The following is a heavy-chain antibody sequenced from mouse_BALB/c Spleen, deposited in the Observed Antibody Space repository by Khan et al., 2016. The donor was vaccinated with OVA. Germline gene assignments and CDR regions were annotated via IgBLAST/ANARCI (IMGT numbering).Heavy chain of an antibody. J-gene: IGHJ4*01. CDR1: GFNFSDYG. CDR3: ARLTLRLDY. Sequence: QVQLQQSGSELVRPGVSVKISCNGSGFNFSDYGMHWVRQSPAKSLEWIGVIYTYYGDTNYNQKFKGKATMTVDKSSSTAYMELARLTSEDSAIYYCARLTLRLDYWGQGTSVTVSS. V-gene: IGHV1S137*01. D-gene: IGHD1-1*01. CDR2: IYTYYGDT.